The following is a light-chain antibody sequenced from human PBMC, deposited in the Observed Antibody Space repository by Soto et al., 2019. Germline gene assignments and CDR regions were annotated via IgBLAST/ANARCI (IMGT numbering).Light chain of an antibody. CDR2: AAS. J-gene: IGKJ5*01. CDR1: QSISTH. V-gene: IGKV1-39*01. CDR3: QQSYSTPIS. Sequence: DIQMTQSPSSLSASVGDRVSITCRASQSISTHLSWYQQKPGKAPKLLIYAASSLQSWVPSRFTGSGSGTDFTLTISSLQPEDFATYYCQQSYSTPISFGQGTRLEIK.